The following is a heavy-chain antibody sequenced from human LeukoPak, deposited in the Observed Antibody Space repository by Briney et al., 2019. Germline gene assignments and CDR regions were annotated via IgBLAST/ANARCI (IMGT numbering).Heavy chain of an antibody. J-gene: IGHJ4*02. CDR2: IRYDGSNK. D-gene: IGHD1-26*01. CDR3: AKDRSGAGWELPNDY. Sequence: SCKASGYTFTGYYMHWVRQAPGKGLEWVAFIRYDGSNKYYADSVKGRFTTSRDNSKNTLYLQMNSLRAEDTAVYYCAKDRSGAGWELPNDYWGQGTLVTVSS. CDR1: GYTFTGYY. V-gene: IGHV3-30*02.